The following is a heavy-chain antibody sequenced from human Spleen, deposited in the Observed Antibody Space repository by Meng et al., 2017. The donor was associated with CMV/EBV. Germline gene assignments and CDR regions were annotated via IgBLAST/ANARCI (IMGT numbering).Heavy chain of an antibody. V-gene: IGHV3-23*01. CDR1: GFTFSSYW. D-gene: IGHD6-19*01. CDR2: ITNSGYNT. CDR3: TRTGGPAGMFPHY. J-gene: IGHJ4*02. Sequence: GESLKISCAASGFTFSSYWMSWVRQAPGKGLEWVSTITNSGYNTYYADSVKGRFTISRDNSKNTLALQMVSLRAEDTAVYYCTRTGGPAGMFPHYWGLGTLVTVSS.